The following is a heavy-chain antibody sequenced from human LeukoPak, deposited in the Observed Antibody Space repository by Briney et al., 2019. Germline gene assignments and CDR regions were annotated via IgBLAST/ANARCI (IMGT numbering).Heavy chain of an antibody. J-gene: IGHJ4*02. CDR3: ARGASRDYFDY. V-gene: IGHV1-46*01. CDR1: GYTFTGYY. CDR2: INPSGGST. Sequence: ASVKVSCKASGYTFTGYYMHWVRQATGQGLEWMGIINPSGGSTSYAQKFQGRVTMTRDTSTSTVYMELSSLRSEDTAVYYCARGASRDYFDYWGQGTLVTVSS.